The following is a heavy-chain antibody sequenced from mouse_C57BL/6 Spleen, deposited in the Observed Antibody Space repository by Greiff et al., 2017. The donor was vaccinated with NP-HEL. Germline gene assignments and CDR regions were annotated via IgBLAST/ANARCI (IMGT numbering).Heavy chain of an antibody. D-gene: IGHD2-4*01. CDR2: ISDGGSYT. CDR3: ARRDYDYARYFDV. J-gene: IGHJ1*03. Sequence: EVQRVESGGGLVKPGGSLKLSCAASGFTFSSYAMSWVRQTPEKRLEWVATISDGGSYTYYPDNVKGRFTISRDNAKNNLYLQMSHLKSEDTAMYYCARRDYDYARYFDVWGTGTTVTVSS. V-gene: IGHV5-4*03. CDR1: GFTFSSYA.